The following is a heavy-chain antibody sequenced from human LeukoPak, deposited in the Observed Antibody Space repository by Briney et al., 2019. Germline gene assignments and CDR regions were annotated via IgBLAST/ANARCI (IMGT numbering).Heavy chain of an antibody. Sequence: GGSLRLSCAASGFTFSSSWMHWVRQAPGKGLVWVSRITRDGSSTTYADSVKGRFTTSRDNAKNTLYLRMDSLRDDDTAVYYCARDPGYESWSPFWGGMDVWGNGTTVIASS. CDR2: ITRDGSST. CDR1: GFTFSSSW. J-gene: IGHJ6*04. CDR3: ARDPGYESWSPFWGGMDV. V-gene: IGHV3-74*01. D-gene: IGHD3-16*01.